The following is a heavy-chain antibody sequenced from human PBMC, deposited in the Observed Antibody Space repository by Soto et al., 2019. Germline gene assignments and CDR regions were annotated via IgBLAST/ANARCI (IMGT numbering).Heavy chain of an antibody. Sequence: ASVKVSCKASGYTFTSYGISWVRQAPGQGLEWMGWISAYNGNTNCAQKLQGRVTMTTDTSTSTAYMELRSLRSDDTAVYYCARVQDLTEDYYYMDFGGKGTTVTVSS. D-gene: IGHD3-16*01. CDR1: GYTFTSYG. CDR2: ISAYNGNT. CDR3: ARVQDLTEDYYYMDF. V-gene: IGHV1-18*01. J-gene: IGHJ6*03.